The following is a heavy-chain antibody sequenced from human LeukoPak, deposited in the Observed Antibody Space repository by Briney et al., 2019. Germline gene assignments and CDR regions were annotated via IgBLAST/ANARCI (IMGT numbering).Heavy chain of an antibody. CDR2: INHSGST. J-gene: IGHJ2*01. D-gene: IGHD2-2*02. CDR1: GGSFSGYY. Sequence: PSETLSLTCAVYGGSFSGYYWSWIRQPPGRGLEWIAEINHSGSTNYNPSLKSRVTISVDTSKNQFSLKLSSVTAADTAVYYCARDRRNIVVVPAAIGPYWYFDLWGRGTLVTVSS. CDR3: ARDRRNIVVVPAAIGPYWYFDL. V-gene: IGHV4-34*01.